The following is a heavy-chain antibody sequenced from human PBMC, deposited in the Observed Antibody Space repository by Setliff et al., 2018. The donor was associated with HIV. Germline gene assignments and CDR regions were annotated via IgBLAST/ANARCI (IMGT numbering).Heavy chain of an antibody. CDR3: ARGRFVGFDY. Sequence: PSETLSLTCTVSGDSINSGTYYWSWIRQPAGKGLEWIGRLHLSGDTNYNPSLKSRVTMSIDTSKNQFSLTLTSVTATDTAVYYCARGRFVGFDYWGQGTLVTVSS. CDR2: LHLSGDT. J-gene: IGHJ4*02. V-gene: IGHV4-61*02. D-gene: IGHD3-16*02. CDR1: GDSINSGTYY.